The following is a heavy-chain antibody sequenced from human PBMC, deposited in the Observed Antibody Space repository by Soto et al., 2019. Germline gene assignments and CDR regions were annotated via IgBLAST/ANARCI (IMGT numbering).Heavy chain of an antibody. J-gene: IGHJ4*02. D-gene: IGHD2-2*01. CDR3: ARGGIVVVPAPHLFDY. Sequence: ASVKVSCKASGYTFTGYYMHWVRQAPGQGLEWMGWINHNSGGTNYAQKFQGWVTMTRDTSISTAYMELSRLRSDDTAVYYCARGGIVVVPAPHLFDYWGQGTLVTVSS. CDR1: GYTFTGYY. CDR2: INHNSGGT. V-gene: IGHV1-2*04.